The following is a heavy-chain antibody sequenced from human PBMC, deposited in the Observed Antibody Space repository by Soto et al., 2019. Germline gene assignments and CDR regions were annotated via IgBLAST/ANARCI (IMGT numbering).Heavy chain of an antibody. D-gene: IGHD3-10*01. J-gene: IGHJ5*02. CDR2: IIPVFGTA. Sequence: QVQLVQSGAEVKKPGSSVKVSCKASGGTFSNYAMNWVRQAPGQGLEWMGGIIPVFGTATYAQKFQGRVSISADGPTSTVYMDLSSLRSEDTAVYYCAGRGKGSGSSFNLWFDPWGQGTLVTVSS. V-gene: IGHV1-69*01. CDR3: AGRGKGSGSSFNLWFDP. CDR1: GGTFSNYA.